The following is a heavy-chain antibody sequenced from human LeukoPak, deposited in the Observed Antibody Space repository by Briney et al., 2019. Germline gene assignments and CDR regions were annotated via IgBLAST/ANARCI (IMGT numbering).Heavy chain of an antibody. CDR3: AELGITMIGGV. V-gene: IGHV3-7*01. CDR2: IKQDGSEK. Sequence: GGSLRLSCAASGFTSATYWMSGVRQAPGKGLEWVANIKQDGSEKYYVDSVKGRFTISRDNAKNSLYLQMNSLRAEDTAVYYCAELGITMIGGVWGKGTTVTISS. CDR1: GFTSATYW. J-gene: IGHJ6*04. D-gene: IGHD3-10*02.